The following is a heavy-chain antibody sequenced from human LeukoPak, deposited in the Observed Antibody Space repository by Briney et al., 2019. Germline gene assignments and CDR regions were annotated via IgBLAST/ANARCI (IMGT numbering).Heavy chain of an antibody. V-gene: IGHV3-74*01. J-gene: IGHJ2*01. D-gene: IGHD6-19*01. CDR1: GFTFSSHW. CDR2: LNTDGSST. Sequence: TGGSLRLSCAASGFTFSSHWMHWVRQAPGKGLVWVSRLNTDGSSTVYADSVKGRFTISRDNAKNTLYLQMNSLKAEDTAVYYCVRDSPSGFFDLWGRGTLVTVSS. CDR3: VRDSPSGFFDL.